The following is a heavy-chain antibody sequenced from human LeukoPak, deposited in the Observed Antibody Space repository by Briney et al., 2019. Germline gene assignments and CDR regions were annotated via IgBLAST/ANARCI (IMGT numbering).Heavy chain of an antibody. CDR2: IYYTGAT. J-gene: IGHJ4*02. CDR1: GGSISTDY. Sequence: PSETLSLTCTVSGGSISTDYWSWIRQSPGRGLEWIGQIYYTGATDYNPSLKSRVIMSVDTSEEQFSLKVTSVTAADTAVYYCARLRGDTWQYYFDHWGRGTQVTVSS. CDR3: ARLRGDTWQYYFDH. V-gene: IGHV4-59*08. D-gene: IGHD2-21*01.